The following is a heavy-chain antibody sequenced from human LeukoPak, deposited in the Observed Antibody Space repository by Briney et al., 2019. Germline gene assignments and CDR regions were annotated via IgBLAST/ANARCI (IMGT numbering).Heavy chain of an antibody. Sequence: SVKVSCKASGFTFNTYSAVQWVRQARGQRLEWIGWIVVGSGHTDYAQKFQERVTITRDMSTSTAYMELNSLRSEDTAVYYCAADHPNYDYWGQGTLVTVSS. CDR2: IVVGSGHT. CDR3: AADHPNYDY. D-gene: IGHD5-24*01. V-gene: IGHV1-58*01. CDR1: GFTFNTYSA. J-gene: IGHJ4*02.